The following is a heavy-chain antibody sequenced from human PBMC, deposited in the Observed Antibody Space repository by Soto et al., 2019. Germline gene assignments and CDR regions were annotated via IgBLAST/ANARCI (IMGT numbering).Heavy chain of an antibody. CDR1: GGTFSSYT. CDR3: ASQDYYDSSGYSPQFDY. CDR2: IIPILGIA. V-gene: IGHV1-69*02. D-gene: IGHD3-22*01. Sequence: GASVKVSCKASGGTFSSYTISWVRQAPGQGLEWMGRIIPILGIANYAQKFQGRVTITADKSTSTAYMELSSLRSEDTAVYYCASQDYYDSSGYSPQFDYWGQGTLVTVSS. J-gene: IGHJ4*02.